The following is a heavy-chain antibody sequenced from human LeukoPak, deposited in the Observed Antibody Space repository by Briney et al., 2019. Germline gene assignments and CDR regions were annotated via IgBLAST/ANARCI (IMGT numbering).Heavy chain of an antibody. CDR3: AKDRRGYYSNYLPTRGAFDI. V-gene: IGHV3-30*02. J-gene: IGHJ3*02. D-gene: IGHD4-11*01. CDR2: IRYDGSNK. CDR1: GFTFSSYS. Sequence: GGSLRLSCAASGFTFSSYSMNWVRQAPGKGLEWVAFIRYDGSNKYYADSVKGRFTISRDNSKNTLYLQMNSLRAEDTAVYYCAKDRRGYYSNYLPTRGAFDIWGQGTMVTVSS.